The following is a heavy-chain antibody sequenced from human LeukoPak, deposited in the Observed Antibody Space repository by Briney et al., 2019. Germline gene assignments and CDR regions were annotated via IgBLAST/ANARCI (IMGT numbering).Heavy chain of an antibody. J-gene: IGHJ4*02. V-gene: IGHV3-43*01. CDR2: ISWDGGST. Sequence: PGGSLRLSCAASGFTFDDYTMHWVRHAPGKGLEWVSLISWDGGSTYYADSVKGRFTISRDNSKNSLYLQMDSLRTEDTALYYCAKDIRDYYDSGGFDYWGQGTLVTVSS. CDR1: GFTFDDYT. D-gene: IGHD3-22*01. CDR3: AKDIRDYYDSGGFDY.